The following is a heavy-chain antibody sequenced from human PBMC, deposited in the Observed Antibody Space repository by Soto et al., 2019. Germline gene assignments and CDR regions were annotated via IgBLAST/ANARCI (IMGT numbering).Heavy chain of an antibody. V-gene: IGHV3-21*01. J-gene: IGHJ4*02. CDR3: ARDVGDAYNPTLDY. Sequence: GSLRLSCAASGFTFSSYSMHWVRQAPGKGLEWVSTISSSGSYVYDADSVKGRFTISRDNTENSLYLQMNNLRADDTAVYYCARDVGDAYNPTLDYWGQGTLVTVSS. CDR1: GFTFSSYS. D-gene: IGHD1-1*01. CDR2: ISSSGSYV.